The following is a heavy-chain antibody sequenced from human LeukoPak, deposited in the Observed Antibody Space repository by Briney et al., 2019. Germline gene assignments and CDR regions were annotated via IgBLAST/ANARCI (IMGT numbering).Heavy chain of an antibody. CDR3: ARSALYSTKSDYYFES. J-gene: IGHJ4*02. V-gene: IGHV1-18*01. CDR2: ISPYNGNT. D-gene: IGHD2-2*01. CDR1: GYIFTSYG. Sequence: ASVKVSCRASGYIFTSYGITWVRQAPGQGLEWMGWISPYNGNTNYAQMLQDRVTMTTDTSASTAHVELSSLRSEDTAMYYCARSALYSTKSDYYFESWGQGTLVTVSS.